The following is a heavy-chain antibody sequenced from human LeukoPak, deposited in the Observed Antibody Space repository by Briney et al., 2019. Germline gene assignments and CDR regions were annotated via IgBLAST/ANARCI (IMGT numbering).Heavy chain of an antibody. D-gene: IGHD3-10*01. J-gene: IGHJ3*02. V-gene: IGHV3-30*02. CDR1: GFTFSTYA. CDR3: AKDGRQRKTYYYGSGSAFDI. CDR2: IRYDGSIK. Sequence: GGSLRLSCAASGFTFSTYAMSWVRQSPGKGLEWVAFIRYDGSIKYYGDSVKGRFTISRDNSKNTLYLEMNSLRAEDAAVYFCAKDGRQRKTYYYGSGSAFDIWGQGTTVTVSS.